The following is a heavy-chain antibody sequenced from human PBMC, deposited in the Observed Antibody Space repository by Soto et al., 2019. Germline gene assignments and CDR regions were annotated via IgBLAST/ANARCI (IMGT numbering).Heavy chain of an antibody. V-gene: IGHV1-2*02. D-gene: IGHD6-19*01. CDR1: GYTFTGYY. CDR3: ARRSGRIAVAGTPPGWFDP. J-gene: IGHJ5*02. Sequence: ASVKVSCKASGYTFTGYYMHWVRQAPGQGLEWMGWINPNSGGTNYAQKFQGRVTMTRDTSISTAYMGLSRLRSDDTAVYYCARRSGRIAVAGTPPGWFDPWGQGTMVTVYS. CDR2: INPNSGGT.